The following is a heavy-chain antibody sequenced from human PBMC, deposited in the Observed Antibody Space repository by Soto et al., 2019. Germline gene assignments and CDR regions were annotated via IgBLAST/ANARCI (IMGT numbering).Heavy chain of an antibody. J-gene: IGHJ6*02. V-gene: IGHV1-69*06. CDR1: GGTFSSYA. CDR3: ARDRVYCSSTSCYYYGMDV. Sequence: ASVKVSCKASGGTFSSYAISWVRQAPGQGLEWMGGIIPIFGTANYAQKFQGRVTITADKSTSTAYMELSSLRSEDTAVYYCARDRVYCSSTSCYYYGMDVWGQGTTVTVSS. D-gene: IGHD2-2*01. CDR2: IIPIFGTA.